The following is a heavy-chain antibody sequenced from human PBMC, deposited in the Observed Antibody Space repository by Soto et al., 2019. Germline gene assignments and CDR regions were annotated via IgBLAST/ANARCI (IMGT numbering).Heavy chain of an antibody. D-gene: IGHD1-26*01. CDR1: GFTFSHYA. CDR2: MSYDGSNE. CDR3: AKDGSHNFDY. V-gene: IGHV3-30*18. Sequence: QVQLVESGGGVVQPGRSLRLSGAASGFTFSHYAMHWVRQAPGKGLEWVALMSYDGSNEYYADSVKGRFTISRDNSKIALYLPMSSLRAEDTAVYYCAKDGSHNFDYWGQGTLVTVSS. J-gene: IGHJ4*02.